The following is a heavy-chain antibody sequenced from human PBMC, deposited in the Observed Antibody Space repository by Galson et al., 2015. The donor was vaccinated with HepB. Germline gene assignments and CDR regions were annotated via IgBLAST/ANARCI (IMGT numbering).Heavy chain of an antibody. Sequence: QSGAEVKKPGESLQISCKSSGYSFTSYWIGWVRQVPGKDLDWMGIIFPGHFPGDSATRYHPSFQRQATMSSDKSSRTAYLHWRSLTASDSAIYYCARVNLGLVTTAFDIWGQGTVVTVSS. CDR2: IFPGHFPGDSAT. CDR1: GYSFTSYW. J-gene: IGHJ3*02. D-gene: IGHD3-16*01. CDR3: ARVNLGLVTTAFDI. V-gene: IGHV5-51*03.